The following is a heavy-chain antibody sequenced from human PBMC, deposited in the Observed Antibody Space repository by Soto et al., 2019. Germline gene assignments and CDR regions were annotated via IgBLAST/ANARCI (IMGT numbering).Heavy chain of an antibody. V-gene: IGHV2-5*02. Sequence: QITLKESGPTLVKPTQTLTLTCTFSGFSLCTSGVGVGWIRQPSGKALEWLALIYWDDDKRYSPSLESRLTITKDFSKNQVVRTITNMDRVEKATYYCAGCSSTGCLEVGYAFDILGQGKMVTVSS. CDR3: AGCSSTGCLEVGYAFDI. J-gene: IGHJ3*02. CDR2: IYWDDDK. D-gene: IGHD2-2*01. CDR1: GFSLCTSGVG.